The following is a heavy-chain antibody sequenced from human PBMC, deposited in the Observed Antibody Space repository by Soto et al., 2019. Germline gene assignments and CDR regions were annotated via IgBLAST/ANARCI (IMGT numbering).Heavy chain of an antibody. CDR2: IWYDGSNK. CDR3: ARDHYYGSGSYDAFDI. V-gene: IGHV3-33*08. Sequence: GGSLRLSCASCGFTFSSYAMHGVRQAQGKGLEWVAAIWYDGSNKYYADSVRGRFTISRDNSKNTLYLQMNSLRAEDTSLYYCARDHYYGSGSYDAFDIWGQGTMVTVSS. J-gene: IGHJ3*02. D-gene: IGHD3-10*01. CDR1: GFTFSSYA.